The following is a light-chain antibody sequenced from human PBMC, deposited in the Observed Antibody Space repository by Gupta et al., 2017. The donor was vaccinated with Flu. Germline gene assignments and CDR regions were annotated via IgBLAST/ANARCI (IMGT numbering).Light chain of an antibody. CDR1: QAVRGS. CDR2: AEC. J-gene: IGKJ1*01. CDR3: QRTYGTWT. V-gene: IGKV1-39*01. Sequence: SPASLSAQEGDRVTSTCRASQAVRGSWNWCRKKPGTVPKHLIYAECTLQSGLRSGFSGRGSATDLTLTISSLKPEAFAIYYCQRTYGTWT.